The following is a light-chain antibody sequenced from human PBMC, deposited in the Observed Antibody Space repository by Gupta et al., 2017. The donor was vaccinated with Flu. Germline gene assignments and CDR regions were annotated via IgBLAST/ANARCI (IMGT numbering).Light chain of an antibody. V-gene: IGKV1-39*01. Sequence: PPSLSASAGDRVTIPCRASQSISSYLNWYQQKPGQAPKLLIYAASNLQSGVPSRFSGSGSGTDFTLTISSLEPEDFAAYYCQQSYSSPHTFGLGTKVEIK. CDR3: QQSYSSPHT. CDR2: AAS. J-gene: IGKJ1*01. CDR1: QSISSY.